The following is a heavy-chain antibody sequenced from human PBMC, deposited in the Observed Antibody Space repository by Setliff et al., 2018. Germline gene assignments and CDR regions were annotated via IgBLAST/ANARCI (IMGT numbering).Heavy chain of an antibody. D-gene: IGHD6-6*01. CDR2: IYYSGST. CDR3: VRATEKFGLYSSSSNPFDI. J-gene: IGHJ3*02. Sequence: SETLSLTCTVSGGSISSSSYYWGWIRQPPGKGLEWIGSIYYSGSTYYNPSLKSRVTISVDTSKNQFSLKLSSVTAADTAVYYCVRATEKFGLYSSSSNPFDIWGQGTMVTVS. V-gene: IGHV4-39*01. CDR1: GGSISSSSYY.